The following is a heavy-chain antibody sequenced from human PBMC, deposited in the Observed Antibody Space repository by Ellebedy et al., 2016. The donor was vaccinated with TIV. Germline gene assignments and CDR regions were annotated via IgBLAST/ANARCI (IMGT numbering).Heavy chain of an antibody. CDR2: IVPIFGTT. J-gene: IGHJ4*02. CDR1: GGTFSRYG. CDR3: ATGGVLAATFFDY. V-gene: IGHV1-69*06. D-gene: IGHD2-15*01. Sequence: SVKVSXXASGGTFSRYGINWVRQAPGQGLEWMGGIVPIFGTTNYTQKFQGRVTIIADKSTGTAYMELSSLRSEDSAVYYCATGGVLAATFFDYWGQGSLVTVSS.